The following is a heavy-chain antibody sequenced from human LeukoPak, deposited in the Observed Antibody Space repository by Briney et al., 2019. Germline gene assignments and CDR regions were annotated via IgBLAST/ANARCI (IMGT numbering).Heavy chain of an antibody. J-gene: IGHJ4*02. D-gene: IGHD2-15*01. CDR3: AREHWYCSGGSCNFDY. CDR1: GFTFSSYW. V-gene: IGHV3-7*01. CDR2: IKQDGSEK. Sequence: PGGSLRLSCAASGFTFSSYWMSWVRQAPGKGLEWVANIKQDGSEKYYADSVKGRFTISRDNAKNSLYLQMNSLRAEDTAVYYCAREHWYCSGGSCNFDYWGQGTLVTVSS.